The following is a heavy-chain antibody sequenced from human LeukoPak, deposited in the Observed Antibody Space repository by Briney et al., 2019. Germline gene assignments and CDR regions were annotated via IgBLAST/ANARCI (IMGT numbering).Heavy chain of an antibody. D-gene: IGHD5-18*01. Sequence: ASVKISCKASGYTFTDYYMHWVQQAPGKGLEWMGRVDPEDGETIYAEKFQGRVTITADTSTDTAYMELSSLRSEDTAVYYCATGYSPWYFDYWGQGTLVTVSS. CDR1: GYTFTDYY. CDR3: ATGYSPWYFDY. J-gene: IGHJ4*02. V-gene: IGHV1-69-2*01. CDR2: VDPEDGET.